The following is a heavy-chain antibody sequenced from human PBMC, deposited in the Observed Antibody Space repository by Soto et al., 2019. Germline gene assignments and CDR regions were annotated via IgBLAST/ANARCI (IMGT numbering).Heavy chain of an antibody. CDR3: ARDNGMAGSFDP. CDR2: ITSSSSTI. V-gene: IGHV3-48*02. Sequence: EVQLVESGEGLVQPGGSLRLSCAASGFTFSSYAMHWVRQAPGKGLEWISYITSSSSTIYYADSVKGRFTISRDNAKNSLYLQMNSLRDEDTAMYYCARDNGMAGSFDPWGQGTLVTVSS. D-gene: IGHD2-8*01. J-gene: IGHJ5*02. CDR1: GFTFSSYA.